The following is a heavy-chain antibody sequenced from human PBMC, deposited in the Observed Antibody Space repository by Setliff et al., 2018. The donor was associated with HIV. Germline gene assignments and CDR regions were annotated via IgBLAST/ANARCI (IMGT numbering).Heavy chain of an antibody. V-gene: IGHV3-23*01. CDR3: AKTSRVREYNSPFDS. Sequence: PGGSLRLSCAASGFTFNYHAMSWVRQAPGKGLEWVSAISGSGGTTYYADSVKGRFTISRDNSKNTVYLQVYSLRAEDTAIYYCAKTSRVREYNSPFDSWGQGTLVTVSS. D-gene: IGHD3-10*01. CDR2: ISGSGGTT. J-gene: IGHJ4*02. CDR1: GFTFNYHA.